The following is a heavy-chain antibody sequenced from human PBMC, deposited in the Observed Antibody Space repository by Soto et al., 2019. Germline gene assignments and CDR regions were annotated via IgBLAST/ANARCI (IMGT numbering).Heavy chain of an antibody. CDR1: GFTFRSYA. J-gene: IGHJ4*02. D-gene: IGHD3-10*01. CDR2: IRGSGGST. V-gene: IGHV3-23*01. CDR3: VLWPPYDFDY. Sequence: EVQLLESGGGLVQPGGSLRLSCAASGFTFRSYAMSWVRQAPRKGLEWVSAIRGSGGSTYYADSVKGRFTISRDNSKNTLYLQMNSLRAEYTVVYYCVLWPPYDFDYCGEGSLVTVSS.